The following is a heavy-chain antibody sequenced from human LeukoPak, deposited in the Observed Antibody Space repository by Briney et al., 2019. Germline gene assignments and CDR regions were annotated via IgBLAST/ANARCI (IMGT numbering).Heavy chain of an antibody. CDR2: IYHSGST. V-gene: IGHV4-30-2*01. D-gene: IGHD2-2*01. CDR1: GGSISSGGYY. Sequence: MASETLSLTCTVSGGSISSGGYYWSWIRQPPGKGLEWIGYIYHSGSTYYNPSLKSRVTISVDTSKNQFSLKLSSVTAADTAVYYCARGGCSSTSCYSYYYYMDVWGKGTTVTVSS. J-gene: IGHJ6*03. CDR3: ARGGCSSTSCYSYYYYMDV.